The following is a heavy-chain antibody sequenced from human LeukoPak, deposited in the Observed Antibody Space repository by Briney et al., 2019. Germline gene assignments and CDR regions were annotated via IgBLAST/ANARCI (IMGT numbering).Heavy chain of an antibody. CDR1: GFTFSSYA. CDR2: ISGSGGST. J-gene: IGHJ4*02. CDR3: AKDSYYYDSSGLRHAMDY. D-gene: IGHD3-22*01. Sequence: PGGSLRLSCAASGFTFSSYAMSWVRQAPGKGLEWVSAISGSGGSTYYADSVKGQFTTSRDNAKNTLYLQMNSLRAEDTAVYYCAKDSYYYDSSGLRHAMDYWGQGTLVTVSS. V-gene: IGHV3-23*01.